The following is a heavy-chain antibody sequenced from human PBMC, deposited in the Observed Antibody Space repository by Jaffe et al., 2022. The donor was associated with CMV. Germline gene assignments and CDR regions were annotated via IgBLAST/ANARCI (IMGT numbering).Heavy chain of an antibody. CDR3: ARGSLKRITMIVVVPDAFDI. Sequence: QVQLVQSGAEVKKPGSSVKVSCKASGGTFSSYAISWVRQAPGQGLEWMGGIIPIFGTANYAQKFQGRVTITADESTSTAYMELSSLRSEDTAVYYCARGSLKRITMIVVVPDAFDIWGQGTMVTVSS. V-gene: IGHV1-69*01. D-gene: IGHD3-22*01. J-gene: IGHJ3*02. CDR1: GGTFSSYA. CDR2: IIPIFGTA.